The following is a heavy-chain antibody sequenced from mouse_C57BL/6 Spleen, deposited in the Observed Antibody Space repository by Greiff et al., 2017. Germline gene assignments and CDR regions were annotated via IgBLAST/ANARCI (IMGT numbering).Heavy chain of an antibody. CDR1: GFTFSDYG. CDR2: ISSGSSTI. V-gene: IGHV5-17*01. Sequence: DVHLVESGGGLVKPGGSLKLSCAASGFTFSDYGMHWVRQAPEKGLEWVAYISSGSSTIYYADTVKGRFTISRDNAKNTLFLQMTSLRSEDTAMYYCAKGGTVADYFDYWGQGTTLTVSS. CDR3: AKGGTVADYFDY. J-gene: IGHJ2*01. D-gene: IGHD1-1*01.